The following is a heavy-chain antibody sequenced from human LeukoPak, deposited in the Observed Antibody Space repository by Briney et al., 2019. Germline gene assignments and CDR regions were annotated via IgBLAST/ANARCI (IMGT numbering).Heavy chain of an antibody. CDR2: ISSSWTTI. Sequence: GGSLRLSCAASGFTFCGHEMNWVRQAPGKGLECISHISSSWTTIYYADSVKGRFTISRDNAKNSLYLQMSSLRVEDTAIYYCARGFDYWGQGTLVTVSS. CDR3: ARGFDY. CDR1: GFTFCGHE. J-gene: IGHJ4*02. V-gene: IGHV3-48*03.